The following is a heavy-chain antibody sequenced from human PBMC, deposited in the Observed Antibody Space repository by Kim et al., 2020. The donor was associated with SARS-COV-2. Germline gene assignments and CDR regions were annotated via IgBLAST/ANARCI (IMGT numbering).Heavy chain of an antibody. Sequence: SETLSLTCTVSGGSISSYYWSWIRQLPGKGLEWIGYIYYNGDTNYNPSLKSRVTISLETSKNQFSLKLSYVTAAYTAVYYCARSPSLQQWLVNWGQGTLVTVSS. V-gene: IGHV4-59*01. CDR1: GGSISSYY. D-gene: IGHD6-19*01. CDR3: ARSPSLQQWLVN. J-gene: IGHJ4*02. CDR2: IYYNGDT.